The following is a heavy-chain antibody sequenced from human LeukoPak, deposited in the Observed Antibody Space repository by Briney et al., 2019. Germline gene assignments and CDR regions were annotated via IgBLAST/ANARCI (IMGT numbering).Heavy chain of an antibody. CDR2: FHNSGTS. CDR1: DDSISDYY. D-gene: IGHD3-22*01. J-gene: IGHJ4*02. V-gene: IGHV4-59*12. Sequence: SETLSLTCTVSDDSISDYYRGWIRQPPGKGLEWIGYFHNSGTSTYNPSLKSRVTISVDTSKNQFSLKLSSVTAADTAVYYCAGRNDYDSSGYSNDYWGQGTLVTVSS. CDR3: AGRNDYDSSGYSNDY.